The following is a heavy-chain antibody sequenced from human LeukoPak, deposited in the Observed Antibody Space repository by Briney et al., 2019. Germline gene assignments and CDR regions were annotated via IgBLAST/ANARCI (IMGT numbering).Heavy chain of an antibody. V-gene: IGHV4-34*01. CDR2: INHSGST. CDR3: ARLPGVVSRYYYYGMDV. Sequence: SETLSLTCAVYGGSFSGYYWSWIRQPPGKGLEWIGEINHSGSTNYNPSLKSRVTISVDTSKNQFSLKLSSVTAADTAVYYCARLPGVVSRYYYYGMDVWGQGTTVTVSS. CDR1: GGSFSGYY. J-gene: IGHJ6*02. D-gene: IGHD3-3*01.